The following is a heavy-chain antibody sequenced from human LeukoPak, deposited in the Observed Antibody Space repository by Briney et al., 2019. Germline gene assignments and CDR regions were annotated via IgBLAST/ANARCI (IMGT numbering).Heavy chain of an antibody. Sequence: PGGSLRLSCAASGFTFSDYYMSWIRQAPGKGLEWVSYISSSGSTIYYADSVKGRFTISRDNAKNSLYLQMNSLRAEDTAVYYCARDRDSGWSGDYFDYWGQGTLVTVSS. CDR2: ISSSGSTI. J-gene: IGHJ4*02. CDR3: ARDRDSGWSGDYFDY. V-gene: IGHV3-11*04. CDR1: GFTFSDYY. D-gene: IGHD6-19*01.